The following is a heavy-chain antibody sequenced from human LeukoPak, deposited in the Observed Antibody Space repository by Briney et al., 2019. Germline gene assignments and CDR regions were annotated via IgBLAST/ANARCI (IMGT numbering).Heavy chain of an antibody. CDR2: ISSSGSTI. CDR3: AREPYFDTSGYGDY. J-gene: IGHJ4*02. Sequence: GGSLRLSCAASGFTFSSYEMNWVRQAPGKGLEWVSYISSSGSTIYYADSVKGRFTISRDNAKNSLYLQMNSLRAEDTAVYYCAREPYFDTSGYGDYWGQGTLVTVSS. CDR1: GFTFSSYE. V-gene: IGHV3-48*03. D-gene: IGHD3-22*01.